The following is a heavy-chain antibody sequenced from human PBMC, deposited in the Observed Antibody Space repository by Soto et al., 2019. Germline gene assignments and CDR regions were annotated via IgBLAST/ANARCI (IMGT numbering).Heavy chain of an antibody. J-gene: IGHJ4*02. V-gene: IGHV5-10-1*01. D-gene: IGHD2-2*01. CDR3: TRRASSSFYHFDF. Sequence: GESLKISCQASGYSFTAYWITWVRQMPGKGLEWMATIDPSDSYVDYSPSFRGHVTFSVDRSITTVYLQWNSLKASDSAMYFCTRRASSSFYHFDFWGEGALVTVSS. CDR2: IDPSDSYV. CDR1: GYSFTAYW.